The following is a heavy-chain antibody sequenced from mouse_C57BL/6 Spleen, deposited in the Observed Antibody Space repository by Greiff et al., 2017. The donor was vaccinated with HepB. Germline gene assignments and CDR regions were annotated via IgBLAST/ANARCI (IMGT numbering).Heavy chain of an antibody. CDR1: GYTFTSYW. V-gene: IGHV1-61*01. J-gene: IGHJ3*01. Sequence: VQLQQPGAELVRPGSSVKLSCKASGYTFTSYWMDWVKQRPGQGLEWIGNIYPSDSETHYNQKFKDKATLTVDKSSSTAYMQLSSLTSEDSAVYYCARGDYDYSWFAYWGQGTLVTVSA. D-gene: IGHD2-4*01. CDR3: ARGDYDYSWFAY. CDR2: IYPSDSET.